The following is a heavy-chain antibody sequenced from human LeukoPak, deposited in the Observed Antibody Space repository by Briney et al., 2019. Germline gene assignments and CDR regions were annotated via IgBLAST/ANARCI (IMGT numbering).Heavy chain of an antibody. J-gene: IGHJ5*02. D-gene: IGHD6-13*01. CDR3: AREQQQLVRQNWFDP. V-gene: IGHV1-2*02. CDR2: INPNSGGT. Sequence: ASVKVSCKASGYTFTGYYMHWVRQAPGQGLEWMGWINPNSGGTNYAQKFQGRVTITADKSTSTAYMELSSLRSEDTAVYYCAREQQQLVRQNWFDPWGQGTLVTVSS. CDR1: GYTFTGYY.